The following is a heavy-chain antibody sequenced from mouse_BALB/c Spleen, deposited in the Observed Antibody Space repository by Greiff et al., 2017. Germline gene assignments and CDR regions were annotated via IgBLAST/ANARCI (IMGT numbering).Heavy chain of an antibody. CDR3: AREGEDAMDY. Sequence: EVQGVESGGGLVKPGGSLKLSCAASGFTFSSYAMSWVRQSPEKRLEWVAEISSGGSYTYYPDTVTGRFTISRDNAKNTLYLEMSSLRSEDTAMYYCAREGEDAMDYWGQGTSVTVSS. J-gene: IGHJ4*01. V-gene: IGHV5-9-4*01. CDR2: ISSGGSYT. CDR1: GFTFSSYA.